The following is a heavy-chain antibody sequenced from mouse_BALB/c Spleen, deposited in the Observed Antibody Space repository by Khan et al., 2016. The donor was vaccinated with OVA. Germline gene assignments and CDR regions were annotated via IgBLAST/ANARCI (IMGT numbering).Heavy chain of an antibody. V-gene: IGHV3-2*02. Sequence: EVKLLESGPGLVKPSQSLSLTCTVTGYSITNNYAWNWIRQFPGNKLEWMGYISYSGSTNYNPSLKSRISITRDTSKNQFFLQVNSVTTEDTATYYCARENYYGYYFDYGGQGTTLTVSS. CDR3: ARENYYGYYFDY. D-gene: IGHD1-1*01. CDR1: GYSITNNYA. CDR2: ISYSGST. J-gene: IGHJ2*01.